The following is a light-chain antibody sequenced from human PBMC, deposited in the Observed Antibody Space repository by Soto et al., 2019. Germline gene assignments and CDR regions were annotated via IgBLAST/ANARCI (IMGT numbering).Light chain of an antibody. CDR2: EVT. Sequence: QPVLTQPASVSGSPGQSITISCTGTSSDVGGYNYVSWYQQHPGKAPKLMLYEVTDRPSGVSDRFSGSKSGNTASLTISGLQTEDEADYYCSSYTTSSTVFGTGTKLTVL. CDR3: SSYTTSSTV. J-gene: IGLJ1*01. V-gene: IGLV2-14*01. CDR1: SSDVGGYNY.